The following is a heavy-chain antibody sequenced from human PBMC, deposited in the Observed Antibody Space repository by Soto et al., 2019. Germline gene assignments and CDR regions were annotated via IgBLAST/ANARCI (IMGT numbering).Heavy chain of an antibody. CDR3: ARGGDPDY. Sequence: GGSLRLSCAASGFSFSSYAMTWVRQAPGKGLKWVAQIRPDGTHPDYADSMKGRFTISRDNAKNTLYLQMNNLRAEDTAVYYCARGGDPDYWGQGTLVTVSS. J-gene: IGHJ4*02. V-gene: IGHV3-7*01. CDR1: GFSFSSYA. D-gene: IGHD2-21*02. CDR2: IRPDGTHP.